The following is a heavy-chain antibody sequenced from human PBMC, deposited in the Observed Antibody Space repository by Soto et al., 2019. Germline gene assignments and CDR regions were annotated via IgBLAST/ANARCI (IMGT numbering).Heavy chain of an antibody. CDR1: GGSISSGDYY. Sequence: QVQLQESGPGLVKPSQTLSLTCTVSGGSISSGDYYWSWIRQPPGKGLEWIGYIYYSGSTYYNPYLKSRVTISVDTSKTQFSLKLSSVTAADTAVYYCGRDLDTAMGDWYGMDVWGQGTTVTVSS. CDR3: GRDLDTAMGDWYGMDV. D-gene: IGHD5-18*01. CDR2: IYYSGST. J-gene: IGHJ6*02. V-gene: IGHV4-30-4*01.